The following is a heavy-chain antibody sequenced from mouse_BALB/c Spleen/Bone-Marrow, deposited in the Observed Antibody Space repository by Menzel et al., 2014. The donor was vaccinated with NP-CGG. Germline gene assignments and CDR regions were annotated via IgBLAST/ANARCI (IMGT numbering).Heavy chain of an antibody. Sequence: VQLQQSGPELVKPGASVKVSCKASGYSFTDYNMYWVKQSHGKSLEWIGYIGPYNGGTSYNQKFKGKATLTVDKSSSTAFMHLNSLTSEDSAVYYCGLNSLLRPFAYWGQGTLVTVSA. CDR2: IGPYNGGT. J-gene: IGHJ3*01. CDR3: GLNSLLRPFAY. V-gene: IGHV1S135*01. CDR1: GYSFTDYN. D-gene: IGHD1-2*01.